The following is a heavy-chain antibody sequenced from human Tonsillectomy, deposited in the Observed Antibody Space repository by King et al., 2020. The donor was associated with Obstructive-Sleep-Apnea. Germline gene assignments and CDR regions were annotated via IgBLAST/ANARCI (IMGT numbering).Heavy chain of an antibody. CDR2: IRSSSSYI. Sequence: QLVQSGGGLVKPGGSLRLSCAASGFTFSSYSMNWVRQAPGKGLEWVSSIRSSSSYIYYADSVKGRFTISRDNAKNSLYLQMNSLRAEDTAVYYCARAPGFILEWYFDYWGQGTLVTVSS. D-gene: IGHD3-3*01. J-gene: IGHJ4*02. CDR1: GFTFSSYS. CDR3: ARAPGFILEWYFDY. V-gene: IGHV3-21*01.